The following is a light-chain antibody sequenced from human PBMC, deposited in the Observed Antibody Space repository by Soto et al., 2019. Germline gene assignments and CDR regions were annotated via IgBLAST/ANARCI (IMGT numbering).Light chain of an antibody. J-gene: IGLJ3*02. V-gene: IGLV1-40*01. CDR1: SSNIGAGYD. Sequence: QSVLTQPPSVSGAPGQRVTISCTGSSSNIGAGYDVHWYQQLPGTAPKLLIYGNSNRPSGVPDRFSGSKSGTSASLAITGLQAEDEADYYCQSYDSSPVFGGGTKL. CDR2: GNS. CDR3: QSYDSSPV.